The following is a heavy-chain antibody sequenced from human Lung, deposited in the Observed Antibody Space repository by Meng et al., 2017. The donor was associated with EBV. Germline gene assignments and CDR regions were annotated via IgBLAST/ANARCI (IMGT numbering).Heavy chain of an antibody. V-gene: IGHV4-31*01. J-gene: IGHJ5*02. CDR3: ARVVAGRYNWFDP. Sequence: RGSGPGLVQPPQTLSLTCTGSGGSISSGGYYWSWIRQHPGKGLEWIGYIYYSGSTYYNPSLKSLVTISVDTSKNQFSLKLSSVTAADTAVYYCARVVAGRYNWFDPWGQGTLVTVSS. D-gene: IGHD6-6*01. CDR1: GGSISSGGYY. CDR2: IYYSGST.